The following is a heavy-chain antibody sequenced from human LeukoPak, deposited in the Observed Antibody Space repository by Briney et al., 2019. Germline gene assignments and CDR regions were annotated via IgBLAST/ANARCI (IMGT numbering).Heavy chain of an antibody. CDR3: ARVYSSSWYKDYYYYMDV. V-gene: IGHV4-59*01. D-gene: IGHD6-13*01. Sequence: SETLSLTCTVSGGSISSYYWSWIRQPPGKGLEWIGYIYYSGSTNYNPSLKSRVTISVDTSKNQFSLKLGSVTAADTAVYYCARVYSSSWYKDYYYYMDVWGKGTTVTVSS. CDR2: IYYSGST. CDR1: GGSISSYY. J-gene: IGHJ6*03.